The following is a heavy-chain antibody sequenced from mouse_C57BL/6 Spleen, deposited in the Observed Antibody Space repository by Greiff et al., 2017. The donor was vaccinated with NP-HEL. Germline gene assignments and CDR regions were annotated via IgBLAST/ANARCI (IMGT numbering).Heavy chain of an antibody. Sequence: EVKVEESGGGLVKPGGSLKLSCAASGFTFSDYGMHWVRQAPEKGLEWVAYISSGSSTISSADTVKGRFTISRDNAKNTLFLQMTSLRSEDTAMYYCARDYCGSPFDYWGQGTTLTVSS. CDR2: ISSGSSTI. J-gene: IGHJ2*01. D-gene: IGHD1-1*01. CDR1: GFTFSDYG. V-gene: IGHV5-17*01. CDR3: ARDYCGSPFDY.